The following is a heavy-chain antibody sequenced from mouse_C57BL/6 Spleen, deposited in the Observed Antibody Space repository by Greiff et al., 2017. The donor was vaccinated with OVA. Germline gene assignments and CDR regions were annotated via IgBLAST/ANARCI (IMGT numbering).Heavy chain of an antibody. CDR3: ARRGVINQVLDY. D-gene: IGHD2-1*01. Sequence: EVQLQQSGPELVKPGASVKIPCKASGYTFTDYNMDWVKQSHGKSLEWIGDINPNNGGTIYNQKFKGKATLTVDKSSSTAYMDLRSLTSEDTAVYYCARRGVINQVLDYWGQGTTLTVSS. CDR2: INPNNGGT. V-gene: IGHV1-18*01. CDR1: GYTFTDYN. J-gene: IGHJ2*01.